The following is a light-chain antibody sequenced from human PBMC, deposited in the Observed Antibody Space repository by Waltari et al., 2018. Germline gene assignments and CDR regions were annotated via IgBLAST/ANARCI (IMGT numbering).Light chain of an antibody. V-gene: IGLV1-47*01. CDR1: LPNIGPHY. Sequence: QSVLPQQPSASGTTGPSVTISCSGSLPNIGPHYVYWYQQLPGTAPKLLIYLTHQRPSGVPDRFSASKSGTSASLAISGLRFEDEGDYYCATRDEGPTVVFGGGTKVTVL. CDR3: ATRDEGPTVV. J-gene: IGLJ2*01. CDR2: LTH.